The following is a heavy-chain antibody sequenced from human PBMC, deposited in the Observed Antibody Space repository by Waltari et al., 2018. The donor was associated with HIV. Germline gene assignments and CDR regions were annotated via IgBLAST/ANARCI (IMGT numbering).Heavy chain of an antibody. Sequence: QVQLIQSGAEVKKPGASVKVSCKVFGYTLTELSMHWVRQAPGKGLEWRGGFDPEDDETIYAQEFQGRVTMTEDTSTDSAYMELISLTSEDTAVYYCATGGGTTSIQLYDLDVWGQGTTVTVSS. CDR2: FDPEDDET. CDR3: ATGGGTTSIQLYDLDV. J-gene: IGHJ6*02. D-gene: IGHD1-26*01. V-gene: IGHV1-24*01. CDR1: GYTLTELS.